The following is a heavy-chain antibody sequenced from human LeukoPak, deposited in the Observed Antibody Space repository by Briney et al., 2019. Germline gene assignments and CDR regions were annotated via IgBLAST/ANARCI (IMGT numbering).Heavy chain of an antibody. D-gene: IGHD2-15*01. CDR3: ARDIIVGSDY. J-gene: IGHJ4*02. CDR2: ISSSSSTI. V-gene: IGHV3-48*01. Sequence: GGSPRLSCAASGFTFSNYWMNWVRQAPGKGLEWVSYISSSSSTICYADSVKGRFTISRDNAKNSLYLQMNSLRAEDTAVYYCARDIIVGSDYWGQGTLVTVSS. CDR1: GFTFSNYW.